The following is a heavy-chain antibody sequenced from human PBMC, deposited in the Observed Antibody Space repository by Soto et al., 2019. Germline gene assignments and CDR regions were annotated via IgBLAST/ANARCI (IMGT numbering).Heavy chain of an antibody. CDR2: ISSSSSYI. CDR3: ARAGGTMVRGSYCYYGMDV. D-gene: IGHD3-10*01. J-gene: IGHJ6*02. Sequence: GGSLRLSCAASGFTFSSYSMNWVRQAPGKGLEWVSSISSSSSYIYYADSVKGRFTISRDNAKNSLYLQMNSLRAEDTAVYYCARAGGTMVRGSYCYYGMDVWGQGTTVTVSS. CDR1: GFTFSSYS. V-gene: IGHV3-21*01.